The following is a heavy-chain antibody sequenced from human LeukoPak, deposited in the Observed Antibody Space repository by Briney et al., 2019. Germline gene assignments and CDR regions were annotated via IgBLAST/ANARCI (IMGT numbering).Heavy chain of an antibody. Sequence: PSETLSLTCAVYGGSFSGYYWSWIRQPPGKGLEWIGEINHSGSTNYNPSLKSRVTISVDTSKNQFSLKLSSVTAADTAVYYCARMIAVAGQYYYFDYWGQGTLVTVSS. CDR3: ARMIAVAGQYYYFDY. V-gene: IGHV4-34*01. CDR2: INHSGST. D-gene: IGHD6-19*01. J-gene: IGHJ4*02. CDR1: GGSFSGYY.